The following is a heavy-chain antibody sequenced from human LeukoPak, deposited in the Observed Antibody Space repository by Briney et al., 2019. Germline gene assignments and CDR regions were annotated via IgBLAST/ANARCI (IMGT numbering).Heavy chain of an antibody. CDR2: IYYSGST. V-gene: IGHV4-30-4*08. CDR3: AREYQFAQRDSSGYYYFGLDY. CDR1: GGSISSGDYY. Sequence: SETLSLTCTVSGGSISSGDYYWSWIRQPPGKGLEWIGYIYYSGSTYYNPSLKSRVTISVDTSKNQFSLKLSSVTAADTAVYYCAREYQFAQRDSSGYYYFGLDYWGQGTLVTVSS. D-gene: IGHD3-22*01. J-gene: IGHJ4*02.